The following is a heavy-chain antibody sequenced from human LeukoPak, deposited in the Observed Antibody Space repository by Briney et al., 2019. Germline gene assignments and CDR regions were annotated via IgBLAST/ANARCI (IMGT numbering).Heavy chain of an antibody. CDR1: GGTFSTHA. D-gene: IGHD5-24*01. CDR2: IIPIFGLA. CDR3: ARDQMATRATGAFDY. V-gene: IGHV1-69*17. J-gene: IGHJ4*02. Sequence: ASVKVSCKASGGTFSTHAISWVRQAPGQGLEWMGGIIPIFGLANYAQKFQGRVTITADKSTSTAYMELSSLRSEDTAVYYCARDQMATRATGAFDYWGQGTLVTVSS.